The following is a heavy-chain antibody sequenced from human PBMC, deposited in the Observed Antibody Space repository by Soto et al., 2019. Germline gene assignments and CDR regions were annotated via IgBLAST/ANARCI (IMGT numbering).Heavy chain of an antibody. CDR1: GFTFSSYG. D-gene: IGHD6-13*01. CDR2: IWYDGSNK. V-gene: IGHV3-33*01. CDR3: ARGSNSSSWSHYYYYGMDV. Sequence: GSLRLSCAASGFTFSSYGMHWVRQAPGKGLEWVAVIWYDGSNKYYADSVKGRFTISRDNSKNTLYLQMNSLRAEDTAVYYCARGSNSSSWSHYYYYGMDVWGQGTTVTVSS. J-gene: IGHJ6*02.